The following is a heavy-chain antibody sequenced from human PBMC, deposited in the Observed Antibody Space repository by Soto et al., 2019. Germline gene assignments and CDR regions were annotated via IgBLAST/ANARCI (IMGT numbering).Heavy chain of an antibody. CDR1: GGSISSSSYY. D-gene: IGHD3-22*01. Sequence: SETLSLTCTVSGGSISSSSYYWGWIRQPPGKGLEWIGSIYYSGSTYYNPSLKSRVTISVDTSKNQFSLKLSSVTAADTAVYYCARHADYYYDSSGYPYWGQGTLVTVSS. CDR2: IYYSGST. V-gene: IGHV4-39*01. CDR3: ARHADYYYDSSGYPY. J-gene: IGHJ4*02.